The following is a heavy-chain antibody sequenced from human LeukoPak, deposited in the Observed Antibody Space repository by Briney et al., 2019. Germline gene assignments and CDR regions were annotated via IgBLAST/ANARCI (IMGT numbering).Heavy chain of an antibody. CDR2: ISSSSSTI. CDR3: AREGYCSSTSCYTLGDAFDI. CDR1: GFTFSSYS. J-gene: IGHJ3*02. Sequence: PGGSLRLSCAASGFTFSSYSMNWVRQAPGKGLEWVSYISSSSSTIYYADSVEGRFTISRDNSKNTLYLQMNSLRAEDTAVYYCAREGYCSSTSCYTLGDAFDIWGQGTMVTVSS. V-gene: IGHV3-48*01. D-gene: IGHD2-2*02.